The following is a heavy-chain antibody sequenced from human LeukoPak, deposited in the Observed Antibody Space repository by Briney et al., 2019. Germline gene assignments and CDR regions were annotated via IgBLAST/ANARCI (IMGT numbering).Heavy chain of an antibody. Sequence: ASVKVSCKASGYTFTGYYMHSVRQPRGQGLAWMGCTNPDSGGTNYAQKFQGRVTMTRDTSISTAYMELSRLRSDDTAVYYCAIGRYYDFWSGYVTFDYWGQGTLVTVSS. D-gene: IGHD3-3*01. CDR1: GYTFTGYY. CDR2: TNPDSGGT. J-gene: IGHJ4*02. CDR3: AIGRYYDFWSGYVTFDY. V-gene: IGHV1-2*02.